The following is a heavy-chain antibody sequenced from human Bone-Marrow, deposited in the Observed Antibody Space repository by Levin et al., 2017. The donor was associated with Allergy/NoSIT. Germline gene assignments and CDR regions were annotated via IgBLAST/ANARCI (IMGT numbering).Heavy chain of an antibody. J-gene: IGHJ3*02. CDR1: GFTSSSYA. CDR2: ISGSGGST. Sequence: QPGGSLRLSCAASGFTSSSYAMSWVRQAPGKGLEWVSAISGSGGSTYYADSVKGRFTISRDNSKNTLYLQMNSLRAEDTAVYYCAKVCGGDYPLPKGDAFDIWGQGTMVTVSS. CDR3: AKVCGGDYPLPKGDAFDI. D-gene: IGHD2-21*02. V-gene: IGHV3-23*01.